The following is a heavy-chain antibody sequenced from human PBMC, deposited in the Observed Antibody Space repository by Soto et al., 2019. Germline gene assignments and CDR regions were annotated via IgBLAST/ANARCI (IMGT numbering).Heavy chain of an antibody. CDR1: GFTFTSSS. CDR2: IVVGTGDT. CDR3: AADRRYL. J-gene: IGHJ5*02. V-gene: IGHV1-58*01. Sequence: QMQLVQSGPEVKKPGTSVKVSCKASGFTFTSSSVQWVRQARGQGLEWIGWIVVGTGDTKYAQKFQERVTFDRDISTTTAYMEVSSLTSDDTAVYYCAADRRYLWGQGTLVTVSS.